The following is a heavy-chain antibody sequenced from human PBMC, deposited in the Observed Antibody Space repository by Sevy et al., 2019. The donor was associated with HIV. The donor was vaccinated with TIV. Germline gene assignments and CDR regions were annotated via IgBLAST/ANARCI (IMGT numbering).Heavy chain of an antibody. Sequence: GGSLRLSCAASGFTFYYAWMSWVRQAPGKGLEWVGRIKSKADGGTTEYAAAVKGRFTISRDDSKNTLYLQMNSLKTEDTAIYYCSTDPIIVVLVTDGMDVWGQGTTVTVSS. CDR3: STDPIIVVLVTDGMDV. J-gene: IGHJ6*02. V-gene: IGHV3-15*01. D-gene: IGHD2-8*02. CDR2: IKSKADGGTT. CDR1: GFTFYYAW.